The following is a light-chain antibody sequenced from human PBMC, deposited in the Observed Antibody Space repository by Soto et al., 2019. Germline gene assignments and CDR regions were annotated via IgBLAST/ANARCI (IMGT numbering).Light chain of an antibody. J-gene: IGKJ2*01. CDR2: WAS. Sequence: VLTQSPDSLAVSLGERATVNCKSSQTVLDSSTNKSYVAWYQKKPGHPPKLLVHWASTRESGVPDRFSGGGSGTDFTLTIARLQAEDVAVYYCHQYYTTPQTFGQGTKLEIK. CDR1: QTVLDSSTNKSY. V-gene: IGKV4-1*01. CDR3: HQYYTTPQT.